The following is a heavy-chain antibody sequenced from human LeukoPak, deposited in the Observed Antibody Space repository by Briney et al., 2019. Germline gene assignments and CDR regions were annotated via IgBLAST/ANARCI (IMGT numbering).Heavy chain of an antibody. CDR3: ARTLTRFGEAYDAFDI. CDR2: MNPNSGNT. V-gene: IGHV1-8*01. Sequence: ASVKVSCKASGYTFTSYDINWVRQATGQGLEWMGWMNPNSGNTGYAQKFQGRVTMTRNTSISTAYMELSSLRSEDTAVYYCARTLTRFGEAYDAFDIWGQGTMATVSS. CDR1: GYTFTSYD. D-gene: IGHD3-10*01. J-gene: IGHJ3*02.